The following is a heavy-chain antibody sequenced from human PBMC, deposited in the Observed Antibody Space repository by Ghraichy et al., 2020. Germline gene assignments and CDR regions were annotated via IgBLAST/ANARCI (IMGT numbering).Heavy chain of an antibody. Sequence: ASVKVSCKASGYTFTSYDINWVRQATGQGLEWMGWMNPNSGNTGYAQKFQGRVTMTRNTSISTAYMELSSLRSEDTAVYYCARVPTDYYYYGMDVWGQGTTVTVSS. CDR2: MNPNSGNT. CDR1: GYTFTSYD. J-gene: IGHJ6*02. CDR3: ARVPTDYYYYGMDV. V-gene: IGHV1-8*01.